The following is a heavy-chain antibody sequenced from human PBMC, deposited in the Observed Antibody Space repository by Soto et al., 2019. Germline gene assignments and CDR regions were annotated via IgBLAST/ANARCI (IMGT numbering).Heavy chain of an antibody. J-gene: IGHJ4*02. Sequence: GRSLRLSCAASGFTFRSYWMSWVRQAPGKGLEWVAVISYDGVNKYYADPMKGRHTISRDNSKNTLYLQMNSLRAEETAVYYCSSFHPENYYYDSSAALAYRGQGTLDPGSP. D-gene: IGHD3-22*01. CDR3: SSFHPENYYYDSSAALAY. V-gene: IGHV3-30*03. CDR1: GFTFRSYW. CDR2: ISYDGVNK.